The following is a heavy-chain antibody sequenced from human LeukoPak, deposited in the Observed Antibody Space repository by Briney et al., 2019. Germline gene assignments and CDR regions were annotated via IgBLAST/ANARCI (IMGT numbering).Heavy chain of an antibody. CDR1: GGSISSYY. CDR2: IYYSGST. V-gene: IGHV4-59*01. CDR3: ARVRRSGELLLDY. Sequence: SETLSLTCTVSGGSISSYYWSWIRQPPGKRLEWIGYIYYSGSTNYNPSLKSRVTISVDTSKNQFSLKLSSVTAADTAVYYCARVRRSGELLLDYWGQGTLVTVSS. J-gene: IGHJ4*02. D-gene: IGHD3-10*01.